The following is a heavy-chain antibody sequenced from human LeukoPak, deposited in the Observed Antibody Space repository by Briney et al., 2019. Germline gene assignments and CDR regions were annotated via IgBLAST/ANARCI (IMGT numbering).Heavy chain of an antibody. J-gene: IGHJ4*02. CDR3: ARDTRQQLTPTAFDS. CDR1: GFTFTSYS. D-gene: IGHD6-13*01. Sequence: PGGSLRLSCATSGFTFTSYSMNWVRQAPGKGLEWISHISSGGSSMNYADSVKGRFTISRDNVKNSLHLQMNDLRAEGTAIYFCARDTRQQLTPTAFDSWGQGTLVTVSS. V-gene: IGHV3-48*01. CDR2: ISSGGSSM.